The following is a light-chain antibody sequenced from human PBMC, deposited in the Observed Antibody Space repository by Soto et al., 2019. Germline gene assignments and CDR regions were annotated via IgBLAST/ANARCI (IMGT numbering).Light chain of an antibody. Sequence: ERVMTQSPATLSVSPGERATLSCRASQSVGSNLAWYQQKPGQAPRLLIYGASTRATGIPDRFSGSGSGTDFTLTISRLEPEDFVVYYCQQYGSSPPLTFGGGTKVDIK. CDR2: GAS. CDR1: QSVGSN. CDR3: QQYGSSPPLT. V-gene: IGKV3-20*01. J-gene: IGKJ4*01.